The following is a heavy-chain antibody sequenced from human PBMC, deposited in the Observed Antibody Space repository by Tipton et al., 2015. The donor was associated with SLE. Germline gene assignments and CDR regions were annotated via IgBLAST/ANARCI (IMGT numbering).Heavy chain of an antibody. J-gene: IGHJ4*02. CDR3: ARHSGRLVPFDY. CDR1: GGSFSGYY. CDR2: INHSGST. V-gene: IGHV4-34*01. Sequence: TLSLTCAVYGGSFSGYYWSWIRQPPGKGLEWIGEINHSGSTNYNPSLKSRITISVDTSKNQFSLRLRSVTAADTAVYYCARHSGRLVPFDYWGQGTLVIVSS. D-gene: IGHD6-6*01.